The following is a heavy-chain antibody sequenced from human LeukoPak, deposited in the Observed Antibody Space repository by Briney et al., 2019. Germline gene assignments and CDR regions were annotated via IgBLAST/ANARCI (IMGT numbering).Heavy chain of an antibody. CDR2: IYHSGST. CDR1: GYSISSGYY. Sequence: SETLSLTCTVSGYSISSGYYWGWIRQPPGKGLEWIGSIYHSGSTYYNPSLKSRVTISVDTSKNQFSLKLSSVTAADTAVYYCARGTYCTNGVCYPTKYYMDVWGQGTTVTVSS. D-gene: IGHD2-8*01. V-gene: IGHV4-38-2*02. J-gene: IGHJ6*03. CDR3: ARGTYCTNGVCYPTKYYMDV.